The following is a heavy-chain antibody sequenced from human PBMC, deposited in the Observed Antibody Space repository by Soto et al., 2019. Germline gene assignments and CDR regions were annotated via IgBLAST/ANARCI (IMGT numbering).Heavy chain of an antibody. Sequence: QVQLVQSGAEVKKPGASVKVSCKASGYTFTSYGISWVRQAPGQGLEWMGWISGYNGNRNYAQNLQGRVTVTSDTSTSTAFMELRILRSDDTAVYYCARSETFYYASDTYSYNIDVWGQGTTVTVSS. CDR3: ARSETFYYASDTYSYNIDV. CDR2: ISGYNGNR. D-gene: IGHD3-10*01. CDR1: GYTFTSYG. V-gene: IGHV1-18*01. J-gene: IGHJ6*02.